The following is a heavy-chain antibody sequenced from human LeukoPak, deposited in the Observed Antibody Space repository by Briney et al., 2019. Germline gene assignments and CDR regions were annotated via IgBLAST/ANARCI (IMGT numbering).Heavy chain of an antibody. Sequence: GGSLRLSCAASGFTFSSNYMSWVRQAPGKGLEWVSVIYSCGSTYYADSVKGRFTISRDNSKNTLYLQMNSLRAEDTAVYHCTRDRGAYNLYDYWGQGTLVTVSS. D-gene: IGHD1-1*01. CDR3: TRDRGAYNLYDY. V-gene: IGHV3-66*03. J-gene: IGHJ4*02. CDR2: IYSCGST. CDR1: GFTFSSNY.